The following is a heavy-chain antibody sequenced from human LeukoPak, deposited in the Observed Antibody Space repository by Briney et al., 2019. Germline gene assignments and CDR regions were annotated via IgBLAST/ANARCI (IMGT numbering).Heavy chain of an antibody. CDR1: GGSISSSNW. Sequence: SGTLSLTCTVSGGSISSSNWWNWVRPPPGSGLEWIGEIYHSGSTNYNPSLKSRVTISVDKSKNQFSLMLSSVTAADTAVYYCALMIRAESGVDYWGQGTLVTVSS. CDR2: IYHSGST. D-gene: IGHD3-10*01. V-gene: IGHV4-4*02. CDR3: ALMIRAESGVDY. J-gene: IGHJ4*02.